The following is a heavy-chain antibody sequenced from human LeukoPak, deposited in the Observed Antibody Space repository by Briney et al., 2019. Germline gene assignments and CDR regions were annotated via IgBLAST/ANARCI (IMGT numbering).Heavy chain of an antibody. Sequence: PGGSLRLSCAASGFTFRTYWMSWVRQAPGKGLEGVANIKQDGNEKYYVDSVKGRFTISRDNAKNSLDLQMNSLRAEDTAVYYCARDTLGEGEDANYAVYYFDYWGQGTPVTVSS. D-gene: IGHD4/OR15-4a*01. CDR2: IKQDGNEK. CDR1: GFTFRTYW. CDR3: ARDTLGEGEDANYAVYYFDY. J-gene: IGHJ4*02. V-gene: IGHV3-7*01.